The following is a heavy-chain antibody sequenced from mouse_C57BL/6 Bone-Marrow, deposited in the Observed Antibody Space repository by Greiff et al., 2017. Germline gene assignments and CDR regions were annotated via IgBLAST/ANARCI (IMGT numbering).Heavy chain of an antibody. Sequence: EVQLVESGGGLVQPGESLKLSCESNDYAFPSHDISWVRQTPEQRLELVAAIISGGGSTYYPDTIERRFTFSRDNSTKTLYLQMSSLRSEDTALYYCARHKDGSGYAWYFDVWGTGTTVTVSS. J-gene: IGHJ1*03. D-gene: IGHD1-1*01. CDR3: ARHKDGSGYAWYFDV. CDR2: IISGGGST. V-gene: IGHV5-2*01. CDR1: DYAFPSHD.